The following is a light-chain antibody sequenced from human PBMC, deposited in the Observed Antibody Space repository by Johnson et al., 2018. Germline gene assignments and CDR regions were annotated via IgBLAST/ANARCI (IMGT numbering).Light chain of an antibody. J-gene: IGLJ1*01. CDR1: SSNIGNNY. Sequence: QCVLTQPPSVSAAPGQKVTISCSGSSSNIGNNYVSRYQQLPGTAPKLLIYENNKRPSGIPDRFSGSKSGTSATLGITGLQTGDEADYYCGTWDSSLSAGKVFGTGTKVTVL. CDR3: GTWDSSLSAGKV. CDR2: ENN. V-gene: IGLV1-51*02.